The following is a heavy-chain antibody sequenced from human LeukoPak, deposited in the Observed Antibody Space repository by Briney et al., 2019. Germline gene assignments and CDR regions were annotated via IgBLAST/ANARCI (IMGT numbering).Heavy chain of an antibody. CDR3: ARGGEAGLAD. V-gene: IGHV4-59*01. CDR2: IYSSGST. Sequence: SETLSLTCTVSGASMSSYYWTWIRQPPGKGLEWIGYIYSSGSTNSNPSLKSRVTISVDTSKNQFSLNLSSVTAADTGVYYCARGGEAGLADWGQGTLVTVSS. CDR1: GASMSSYY. D-gene: IGHD4-17*01. J-gene: IGHJ4*02.